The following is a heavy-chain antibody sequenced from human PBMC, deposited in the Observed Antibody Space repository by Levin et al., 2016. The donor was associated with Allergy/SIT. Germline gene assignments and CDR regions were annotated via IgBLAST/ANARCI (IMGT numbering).Heavy chain of an antibody. V-gene: IGHV3-15*01. Sequence: GESLKISCAASGFTFSNAWMAWVRQAPGKGLEWVGRIRRKTDGGTTDYTAPVKGRFTISRDDSKSTLYLQMNSLKTEDTAVYYCVTVFEGGAAWNWGQGTLVTVSS. CDR2: IRRKTDGGTT. D-gene: IGHD3-16*01. CDR3: VTVFEGGAAWN. CDR1: GFTFSNAW. J-gene: IGHJ4*02.